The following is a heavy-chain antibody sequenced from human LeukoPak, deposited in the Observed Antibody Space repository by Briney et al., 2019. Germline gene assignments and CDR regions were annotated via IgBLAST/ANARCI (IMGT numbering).Heavy chain of an antibody. Sequence: PGGSLRLSCAASGFTFTSSNMNWVRQAPGKGLEWVSSISSSSSYIYYADSVKGRFTVSRDNAKNSLYLQMNSLRAEDTAVYYCAREATQLGWFDPWSQGTLVTVSS. D-gene: IGHD2-2*01. J-gene: IGHJ5*02. V-gene: IGHV3-21*01. CDR2: ISSSSSYI. CDR3: AREATQLGWFDP. CDR1: GFTFTSSN.